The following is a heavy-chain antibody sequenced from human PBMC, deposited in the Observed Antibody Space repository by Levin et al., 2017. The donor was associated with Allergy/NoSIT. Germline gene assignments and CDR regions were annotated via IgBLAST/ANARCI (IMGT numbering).Heavy chain of an antibody. Sequence: SGGSLRLSCGGSGFTFSRYGINWVRQAPGKGLEWISYISSSSHAIYYADSVKGRFTISRDNDKNSVHLEMKSLRAEDTAVYYCAREERLTMIRGVLYGMDVWGQGTTVTVSS. CDR1: GFTFSRYG. CDR2: ISSSSHAI. CDR3: AREERLTMIRGVLYGMDV. V-gene: IGHV3-48*01. J-gene: IGHJ6*02. D-gene: IGHD3-10*01.